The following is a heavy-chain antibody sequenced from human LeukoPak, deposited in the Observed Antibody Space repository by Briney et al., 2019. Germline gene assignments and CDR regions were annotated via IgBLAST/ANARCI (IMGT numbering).Heavy chain of an antibody. V-gene: IGHV3-23*01. CDR2: ISGSGGST. Sequence: GGSLRLSCAASGFTFSSYGMSCVPPAPGEGREWVSAISGSGGSTYYADSVKGRFTISRDNSKNTLYLQMNSLRAEDTAVYYCARDNGYGSFGYWSQGTLVTVSS. CDR3: ARDNGYGSFGY. D-gene: IGHD5-12*01. CDR1: GFTFSSYG. J-gene: IGHJ4*02.